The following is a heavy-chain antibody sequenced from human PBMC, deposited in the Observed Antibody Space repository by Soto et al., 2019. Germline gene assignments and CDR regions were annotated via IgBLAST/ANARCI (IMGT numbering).Heavy chain of an antibody. J-gene: IGHJ4*02. CDR1: GFTFSSVA. CDR2: ITDSGGST. V-gene: IGHV3-23*01. CDR3: AKLYWNPRYFDY. Sequence: GGSLRLACAASGFTFSSVAMAWVRQAPGKGLEWVSSITDSGGSTDYADSVKGRFTISRDNSRNTLYLQMNSLRADDTAVYYCAKLYWNPRYFDYWGQGTRVTVSS. D-gene: IGHD1-1*01.